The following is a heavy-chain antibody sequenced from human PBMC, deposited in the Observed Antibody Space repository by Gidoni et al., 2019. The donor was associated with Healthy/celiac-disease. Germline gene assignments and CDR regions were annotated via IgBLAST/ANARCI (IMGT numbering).Heavy chain of an antibody. D-gene: IGHD1-26*01. CDR2: IRSKANSYAT. J-gene: IGHJ4*02. V-gene: IGHV3-73*02. CDR3: TRSIISGSYFDLGY. Sequence: EVQLVESGGGLVQPGGSLKLSCAASGLTFSGSAMHWVRQASGRGLEWVGRIRSKANSYATAYAASLKGRFTISRDDSKNTAYLQMNSLKAEDTAVYYCTRSIISGSYFDLGYWGQGTLVTVSS. CDR1: GLTFSGSA.